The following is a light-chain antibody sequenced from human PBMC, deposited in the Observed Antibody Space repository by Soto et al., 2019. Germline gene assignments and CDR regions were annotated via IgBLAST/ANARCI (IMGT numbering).Light chain of an antibody. Sequence: DRVTITCRASQSISSWLAWYQQKPGKDTKIMIYDASSLESGVKSRFSGSGSGTEFTLTIRSMQPDDFATYYCKQYNSYQITLGNGQRLEIK. V-gene: IGKV1-5*01. CDR2: DAS. J-gene: IGKJ5*01. CDR1: QSISSW. CDR3: KQYNSYQIT.